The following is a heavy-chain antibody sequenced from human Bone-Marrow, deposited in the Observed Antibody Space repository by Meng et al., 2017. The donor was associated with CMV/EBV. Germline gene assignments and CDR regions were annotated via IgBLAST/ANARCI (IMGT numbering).Heavy chain of an antibody. V-gene: IGHV1-18*01. D-gene: IGHD6-13*01. Sequence: ASVKVSCKASGYTFTSYGISWVRQAPGQGLEWMGWISAYNGNTNYAQKLQGRVTMTTDTSTSTAYMELRSLRSDDTAVYYCVRVEINHSSSWYGDIINYFDYWGQGTLVTVSS. J-gene: IGHJ4*02. CDR1: GYTFTSYG. CDR2: ISAYNGNT. CDR3: VRVEINHSSSWYGDIINYFDY.